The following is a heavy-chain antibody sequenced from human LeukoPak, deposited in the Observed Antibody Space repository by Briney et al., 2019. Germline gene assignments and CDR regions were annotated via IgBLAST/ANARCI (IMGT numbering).Heavy chain of an antibody. Sequence: PGGSLRLSCRASGFTFSDYWIHWVRQAPGKGQVWVSRINNNGDGAIYADSVKGRFTISRDNGKDTLYLQMNSLSADDTGIYFCARGGFNHGFDYWGQGTLVTVSS. D-gene: IGHD1-14*01. V-gene: IGHV3-74*01. CDR3: ARGGFNHGFDY. CDR1: GFTFSDYW. J-gene: IGHJ4*02. CDR2: INNNGDGA.